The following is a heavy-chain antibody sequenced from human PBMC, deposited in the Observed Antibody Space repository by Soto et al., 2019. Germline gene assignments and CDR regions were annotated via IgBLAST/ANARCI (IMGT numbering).Heavy chain of an antibody. CDR2: ISSGGST. CDR1: GFTLSGDA. Sequence: HPGGSLRLSCAASGFTLSGDAMSWVRQPPGKGLEWVSAISSGGSTYYADSMKGRFTISRDNSKNTLYLQMNSLRAEDTAVYYCAKLISIWGQGTLVTVSS. J-gene: IGHJ1*01. V-gene: IGHV3-23*01. D-gene: IGHD2-2*01. CDR3: AKLISI.